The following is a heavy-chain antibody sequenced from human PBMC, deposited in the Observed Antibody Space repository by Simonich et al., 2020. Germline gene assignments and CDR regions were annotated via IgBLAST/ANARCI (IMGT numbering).Heavy chain of an antibody. CDR1: GFTFSSYA. Sequence: EVQLLESGGGLVQPGGSMRLSCAASGFTFSSYAMSWVRQAPGKGWGWVLRISGGGGSTYYADSVKGRFTISRDNSKNTLYLQMNSLRAEDTAVYYCAKEESYSSTSCYDAFDIWGQGTMVTVSS. CDR3: AKEESYSSTSCYDAFDI. CDR2: ISGGGGST. J-gene: IGHJ3*02. V-gene: IGHV3-23*01. D-gene: IGHD2-2*01.